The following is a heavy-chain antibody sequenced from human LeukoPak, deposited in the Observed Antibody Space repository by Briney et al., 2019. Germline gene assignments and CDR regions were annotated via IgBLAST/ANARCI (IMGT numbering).Heavy chain of an antibody. CDR3: TRGAFNYNDGYYHGMDV. Sequence: SVKVSCKASGSTFSSSGINWVRRAPGQGLEWVGGIIPIFDTPNYAHKFQGRVTITADKSTSTAYMELSSLRSEDTAVYYCTRGAFNYNDGYYHGMDVWGKGTTVTVSS. D-gene: IGHD1-1*01. J-gene: IGHJ6*04. V-gene: IGHV1-69*06. CDR1: GSTFSSSG. CDR2: IIPIFDTP.